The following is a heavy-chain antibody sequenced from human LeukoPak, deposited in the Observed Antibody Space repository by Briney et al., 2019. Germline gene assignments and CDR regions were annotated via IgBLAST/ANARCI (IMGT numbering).Heavy chain of an antibody. J-gene: IGHJ1*01. V-gene: IGHV3-73*01. CDR3: CRADDYDDYERHLHD. D-gene: IGHD4-17*01. CDR1: GFTLSGSA. CDR2: IRSKTKSYAT. Sequence: GGSVTLSCVASGFTLSGSAMHWVRQAAGGGLEWVGRIRSKTKSYATAYVPAGKGRLNADRHESKNTAYLQMNSMKTEDTGVYYRCRADDYDDYERHLHDWGQGTLVTVSS.